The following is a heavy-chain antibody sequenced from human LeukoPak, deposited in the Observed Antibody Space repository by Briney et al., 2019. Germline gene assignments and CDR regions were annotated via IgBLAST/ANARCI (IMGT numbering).Heavy chain of an antibody. Sequence: GGSLRLSCAAPGFTFSSYAMSWVRQAPGKGLECVSAISGSGGSTYYADSVKGRFTISRDNSKNTLYLQMNSLRAEDTAVYYCAKEIGYSSGWPNPDWGQGTLVTVSS. J-gene: IGHJ4*02. CDR3: AKEIGYSSGWPNPD. CDR2: ISGSGGST. CDR1: GFTFSSYA. D-gene: IGHD6-19*01. V-gene: IGHV3-23*01.